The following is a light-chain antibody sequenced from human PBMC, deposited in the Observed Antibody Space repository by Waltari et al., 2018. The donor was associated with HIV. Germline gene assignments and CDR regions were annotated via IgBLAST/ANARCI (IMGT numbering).Light chain of an antibody. CDR3: QSYDSRLSGSV. J-gene: IGLJ3*02. V-gene: IGLV1-40*01. CDR2: ANT. CDR1: SSHIGTGST. Sequence: QSALTQPPSVSGAPGQRVTIACTGTSSHIGTGSTGHGYQQLPGTAPKLLIYANTNRPSGVPDRFPGSKSGTSASLAITGLQAEDEADYYCQSYDSRLSGSVFGGGTKLTVL.